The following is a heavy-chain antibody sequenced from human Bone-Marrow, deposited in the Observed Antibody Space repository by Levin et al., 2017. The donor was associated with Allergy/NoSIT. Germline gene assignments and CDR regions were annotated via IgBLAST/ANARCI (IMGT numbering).Heavy chain of an antibody. CDR2: IYHTGVP. CDR3: ARRFSGSRPLIYFDF. D-gene: IGHD1-26*01. V-gene: IGHV4/OR15-8*01. J-gene: IGHJ4*02. CDR1: GTSIPSVNY. Sequence: PSETLSLTCVVSGTSIPSVNYWTWVRQTPGNQLEWIGEIYHTGVPTYNPSLQSRVTLSVGESKTHFSLMLTSVTAADTAVYYCARRFSGSRPLIYFDFWGQGILVTVSS.